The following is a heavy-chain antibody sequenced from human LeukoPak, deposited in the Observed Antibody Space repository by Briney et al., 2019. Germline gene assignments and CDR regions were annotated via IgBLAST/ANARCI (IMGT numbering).Heavy chain of an antibody. CDR3: ARICDPNGGSCYFSFDY. CDR2: INPNSGGT. J-gene: IGHJ4*02. D-gene: IGHD2-15*01. CDR1: GYTFSDHY. V-gene: IGHV1-2*02. Sequence: GASVKVSCKASGYTFSDHYIHWVRQAPGQGLEGMGWINPNSGGTNYAQKFQGRVTMTSDTSISTVYMELSRLRSDDTAVYYCARICDPNGGSCYFSFDYWGQGTLVTVSS.